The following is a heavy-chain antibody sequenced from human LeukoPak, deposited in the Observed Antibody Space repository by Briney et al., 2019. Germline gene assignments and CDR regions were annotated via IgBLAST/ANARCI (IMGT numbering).Heavy chain of an antibody. V-gene: IGHV3-11*01. CDR1: GFTFSDYY. J-gene: IGHJ6*02. CDR3: ARSYVDTAMVTYPYYYYGMDV. D-gene: IGHD5-18*01. Sequence: PGGSLRLSCAASGFTFSDYYMSWIRQAPGKGLEWVSYISSSGSTIYYADSVKGRFTISRDNAKNSLYLQMNSLRAEDTAVYYCARSYVDTAMVTYPYYYYGMDVWGQGTTVTVSS. CDR2: ISSSGSTI.